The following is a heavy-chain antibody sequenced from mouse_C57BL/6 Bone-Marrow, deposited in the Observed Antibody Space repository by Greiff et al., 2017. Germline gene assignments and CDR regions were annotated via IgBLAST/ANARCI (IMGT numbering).Heavy chain of an antibody. J-gene: IGHJ3*01. V-gene: IGHV1-82*01. D-gene: IGHD2-3*01. CDR3: ANDGYYVRVWFAY. CDR1: GYAFSSSW. Sequence: VQLQESGPELVKPGASVKISCKASGYAFSSSWMNWVKQRPGKGLEWIGRIYPGDGDTNYNGKFKGKATLTADKSSSTAYMQLSSLTSEDSAVYFCANDGYYVRVWFAYWGQETLVTVSA. CDR2: IYPGDGDT.